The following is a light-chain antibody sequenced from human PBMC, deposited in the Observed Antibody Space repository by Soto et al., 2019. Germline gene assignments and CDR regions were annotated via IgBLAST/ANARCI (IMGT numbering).Light chain of an antibody. CDR3: QKYSSVPV. V-gene: IGKV1-27*01. CDR2: AAS. Sequence: DIQMTQSPTSLSASVGDRVTITCRASQDIRNFVAWYQQKPGQAPQLLIYAASTLQSGVPSRFSGSGSGTDFTLTINSLQPEDVATYSCQKYSSVPVFGPGTKVEIK. CDR1: QDIRNF. J-gene: IGKJ3*01.